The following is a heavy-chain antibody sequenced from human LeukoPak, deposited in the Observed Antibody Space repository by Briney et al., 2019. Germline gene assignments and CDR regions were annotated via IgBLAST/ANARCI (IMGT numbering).Heavy chain of an antibody. CDR1: GFTFSSYA. V-gene: IGHV3-30-3*01. CDR3: AKGGVSVGDFWSGPLDY. J-gene: IGHJ4*02. D-gene: IGHD3-3*01. CDR2: ISYDGSNK. Sequence: GGSLRLSCAASGFTFSSYAMHWVRQAPGKGLEWVAVISYDGSNKYYADSVKGRFTISRDNSKNTLYLQMNSLRAEDTAVYYCAKGGVSVGDFWSGPLDYWGQGTLVTVSS.